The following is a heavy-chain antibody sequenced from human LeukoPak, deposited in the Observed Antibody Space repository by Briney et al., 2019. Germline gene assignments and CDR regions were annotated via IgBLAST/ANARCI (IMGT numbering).Heavy chain of an antibody. D-gene: IGHD3-10*01. V-gene: IGHV3-7*01. Sequence: GGSLRLSCAASGFIFSSYWMSWVRQAPGKGLEWVANIKQDGSEKYYVDSVKGRFTISRDNSKNTLYLQMNSLRAEDTAVYYCANQALTMVRGVIKNYWGQGTLVTVSS. CDR1: GFIFSSYW. J-gene: IGHJ4*02. CDR3: ANQALTMVRGVIKNY. CDR2: IKQDGSEK.